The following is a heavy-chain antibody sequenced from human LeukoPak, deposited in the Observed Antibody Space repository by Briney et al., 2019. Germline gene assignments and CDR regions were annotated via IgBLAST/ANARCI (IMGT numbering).Heavy chain of an antibody. D-gene: IGHD3/OR15-3a*01. CDR3: AGGLDAFDI. CDR2: IDWDDDK. CDR1: GFSLTTSGMC. Sequence: SGPTLVNPTQTLTLTCTFAGFSLTTSGMCVSWIGQPSGKALEWLARIDWDDDKYYSTSLKTRLSICKDTSKNQVVLTMNNMDPVDTATYYCAGGLDAFDIWGQGTMVTVSS. V-gene: IGHV2-70*11. J-gene: IGHJ3*02.